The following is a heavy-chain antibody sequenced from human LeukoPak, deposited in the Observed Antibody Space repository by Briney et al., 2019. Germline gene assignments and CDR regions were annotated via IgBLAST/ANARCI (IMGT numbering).Heavy chain of an antibody. CDR3: ARAGEARDAFDI. J-gene: IGHJ3*02. Sequence: ASGKVSCKASGYSFTIYGISWVRQAPGPGEGWVGWISAYNGNTNYAQKLQGRVTMTTDTPTSTAYRELRSLRSDDTAVYYCARAGEARDAFDIWGQGTKVTVSS. CDR2: ISAYNGNT. D-gene: IGHD6-6*01. V-gene: IGHV1-18*01. CDR1: GYSFTIYG.